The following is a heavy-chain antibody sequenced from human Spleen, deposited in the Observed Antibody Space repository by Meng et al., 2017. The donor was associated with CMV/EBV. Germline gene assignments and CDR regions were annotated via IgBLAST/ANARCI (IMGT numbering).Heavy chain of an antibody. V-gene: IGHV1-2*06. Sequence: SVRVSCKASGYTFTDYYMHWVRQAPGQGLEWMGRIDPNSGDTTSAQEFQGRVTMTRDTSINTAYMEVSSLSSGDTAMFYCATENLKYWGQGTLVTVSS. CDR1: GYTFTDYY. CDR2: IDPNSGDT. CDR3: ATENLKY. D-gene: IGHD1-7*01. J-gene: IGHJ4*02.